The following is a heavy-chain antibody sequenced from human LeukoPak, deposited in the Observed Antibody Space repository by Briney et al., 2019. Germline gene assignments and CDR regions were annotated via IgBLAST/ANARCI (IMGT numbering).Heavy chain of an antibody. CDR2: IYYSGTT. V-gene: IGHV4-59*01. Sequence: SETLSLTCTVSGGSISSYYWSWIRQPPGKGLEWIGYIYYSGTTKYNPSLKSRVTILIDTSKNQLSLKVNSVTAADTAVYYFARGQPQRYNSGWYVNWFDPWGQGTLVSVSS. D-gene: IGHD6-19*01. CDR3: ARGQPQRYNSGWYVNWFDP. CDR1: GGSISSYY. J-gene: IGHJ5*02.